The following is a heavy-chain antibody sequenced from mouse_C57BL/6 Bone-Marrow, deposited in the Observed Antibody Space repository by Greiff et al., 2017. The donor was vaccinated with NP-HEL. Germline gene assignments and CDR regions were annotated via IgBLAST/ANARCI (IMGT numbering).Heavy chain of an antibody. Sequence: EVQLQESGAELVKPGASVKLSCTASGFNIKDYYMHWVKQRTEQGLEWIGRIDPEDGETKYAPKFQGKATITADTSSNTAYLQLSSLTSEDTAVYYCARRATMVTTNWAYLDYWGKGTTLTVSS. J-gene: IGHJ2*01. CDR1: GFNIKDYY. D-gene: IGHD2-2*01. CDR3: ARRATMVTTNWAYLDY. V-gene: IGHV14-2*01. CDR2: IDPEDGET.